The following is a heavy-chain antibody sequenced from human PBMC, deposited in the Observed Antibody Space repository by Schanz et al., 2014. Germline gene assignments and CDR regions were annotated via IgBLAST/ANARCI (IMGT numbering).Heavy chain of an antibody. CDR1: GFTVDSNY. CDR3: ARPSGSYFWAFDI. CDR2: IYPDGST. J-gene: IGHJ3*02. V-gene: IGHV3-66*01. D-gene: IGHD3-10*01. Sequence: AELVESGGGVVQPGGSLRLSCAASGFTVDSNYMSWVRQAPGKGLEWVSIIYPDGSTNYGDSMKGRFTVSRDEWKNTLYLQMNSLRGEDSAVYYCARPSGSYFWAFDIWGQGTMVTVSS.